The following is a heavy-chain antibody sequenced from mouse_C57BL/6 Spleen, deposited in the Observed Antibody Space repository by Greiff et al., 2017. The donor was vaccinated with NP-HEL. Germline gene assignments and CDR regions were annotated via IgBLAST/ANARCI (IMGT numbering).Heavy chain of an antibody. CDR2: IYPGNSDT. D-gene: IGHD1-1*01. J-gene: IGHJ1*03. CDR3: TRDYGSSLEWYFDV. V-gene: IGHV1-5*01. CDR1: GYTFTSYW. Sequence: EVQLQQSGTVLARPGASVKMSCKTSGYTFTSYWMHWVKQRPGQGLEWIGAIYPGNSDTSYNQKFKGKAKLTAVTSASTAYMELSSLTNEDSAVYYCTRDYGSSLEWYFDVWGTGTTVTVSS.